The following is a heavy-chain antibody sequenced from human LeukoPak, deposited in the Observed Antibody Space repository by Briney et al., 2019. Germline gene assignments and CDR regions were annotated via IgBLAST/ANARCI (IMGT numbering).Heavy chain of an antibody. D-gene: IGHD4-4*01. CDR1: GFTFSSYG. Sequence: GGSLRLSCAASGFTFSSYGMHWVRQAPGKGLEWVAVIWYDGSNKYYADSVKGRFTISRDNSKNTLYLQMNSLRAEDTAVYYCARSLTTVTTWAYYGMDVWGQGTTVTVSS. V-gene: IGHV3-33*01. J-gene: IGHJ6*02. CDR2: IWYDGSNK. CDR3: ARSLTTVTTWAYYGMDV.